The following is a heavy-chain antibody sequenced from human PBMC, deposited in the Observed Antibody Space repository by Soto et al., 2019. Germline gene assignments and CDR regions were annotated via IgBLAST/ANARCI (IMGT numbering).Heavy chain of an antibody. V-gene: IGHV3-30*03. Sequence: QVLLVESGGGVVQPGRSLRLSCAASGFPFTTYGMHWVREGSGKGLEWVAVISYDGSNTYYADSVKGRFTISRDNSKNTLHLQMNSLRTEDTALYYCVGGQYYFDYRGQGTLVTVSS. CDR2: ISYDGSNT. CDR3: VGGQYYFDY. D-gene: IGHD3-10*01. J-gene: IGHJ4*02. CDR1: GFPFTTYG.